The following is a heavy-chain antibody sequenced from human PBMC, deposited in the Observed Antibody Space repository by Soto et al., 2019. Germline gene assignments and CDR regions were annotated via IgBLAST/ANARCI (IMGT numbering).Heavy chain of an antibody. CDR2: IYYSGST. D-gene: IGHD3-10*01. CDR1: GGSISSGGYY. J-gene: IGHJ5*02. V-gene: IGHV4-31*03. Sequence: QVQLQESGPGLVKPSQTLSLTCTVSGGSISSGGYYWSWIRQHPGKGLEWIGNIYYSGSTYYNPSLKSRVTISVDTSKNQFSLKLSSATAADTAVYYCARDYYGSGSYVQKGWFDPWGQGTLVTVSS. CDR3: ARDYYGSGSYVQKGWFDP.